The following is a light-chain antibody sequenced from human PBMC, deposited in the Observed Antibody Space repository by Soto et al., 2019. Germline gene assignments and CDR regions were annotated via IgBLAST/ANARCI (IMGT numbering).Light chain of an antibody. CDR2: KSS. CDR1: QSISSW. CDR3: QQHNNCHPGT. V-gene: IGKV1-5*03. Sequence: SASVGDRVTIPCRAIQSISSWLAWYQQKPGKAPKLLIYKSSSLESGVPSRFSGSGSGTEITLTSSLQSEDFAVSYCQQHNNCHPGTFGGGTKVDIK. J-gene: IGKJ4*01.